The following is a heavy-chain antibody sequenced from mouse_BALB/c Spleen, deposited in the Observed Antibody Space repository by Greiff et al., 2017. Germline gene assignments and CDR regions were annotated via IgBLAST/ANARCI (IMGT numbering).Heavy chain of an antibody. D-gene: IGHD2-1*01. CDR3: ATYYGNYAPWFAY. V-gene: IGHV2-9*02. Sequence: QVQLKESGPGLVAPSQSLSITCTVSGFSLTSYGVHWVRQPPGKGLEWLGVIWAGGSTNYNSALMSRLSISKDNSKSQVFLKMNSLQTDDTAMYYCATYYGNYAPWFAYWGQGTLVTVSA. CDR1: GFSLTSYG. CDR2: IWAGGST. J-gene: IGHJ3*01.